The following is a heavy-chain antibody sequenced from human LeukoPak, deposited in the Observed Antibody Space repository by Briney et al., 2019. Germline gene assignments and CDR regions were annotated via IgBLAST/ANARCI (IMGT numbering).Heavy chain of an antibody. D-gene: IGHD1-1*01. CDR1: GASITSSSHY. V-gene: IGHV4-39*07. CDR3: AKEVESSPNE. J-gene: IGHJ4*02. CDR2: VSVYYSGNT. Sequence: PSETLSLTCSVSGASITSSSHYWSWIRQPPGKGLEWIGSVSVYYSGNTFYNPSLKSRATISVDTIKNHFSLTLNSVTAADTAVYYCAKEVESSPNEWGQGTLVTVSS.